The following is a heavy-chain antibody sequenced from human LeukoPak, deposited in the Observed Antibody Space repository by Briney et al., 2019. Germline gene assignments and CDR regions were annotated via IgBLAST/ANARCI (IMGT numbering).Heavy chain of an antibody. Sequence: PGGSLRLSCAASGFTFSNAWMGWVRQAPGKGLEWVGRIKSKTDGGTTDYAAPVKGRLTISRDDSKNTLYLQMNSLKTEDTAVYYCTTDRGNDYGDYHAAYWGQGTLVTVSS. CDR1: GFTFSNAW. J-gene: IGHJ4*02. CDR3: TTDRGNDYGDYHAAY. D-gene: IGHD4-17*01. V-gene: IGHV3-15*01. CDR2: IKSKTDGGTT.